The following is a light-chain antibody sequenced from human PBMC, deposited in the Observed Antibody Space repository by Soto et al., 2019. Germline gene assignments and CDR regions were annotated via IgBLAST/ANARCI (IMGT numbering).Light chain of an antibody. CDR1: QSVSSSY. J-gene: IGKJ5*01. V-gene: IGKV3-20*01. Sequence: EIVLTQSPGTLSLSPGERATLSCRASQSVSSSYLAWDQQKPGQAPRLLINGASSRATGIPDRFSGSGSGTNFTLPISRLEPEDFAVYYCQQYGTSPPRTFGQGTRLEIK. CDR3: QQYGTSPPRT. CDR2: GAS.